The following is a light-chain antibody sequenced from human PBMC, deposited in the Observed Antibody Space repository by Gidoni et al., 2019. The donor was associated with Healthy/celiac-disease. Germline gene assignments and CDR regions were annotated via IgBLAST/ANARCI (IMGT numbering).Light chain of an antibody. V-gene: IGLV3-25*03. Sequence: SYELTQPPSVSVSPGQTARITCSGDAMPKQYAYWYQQKPGQAPVLVISKDSDRPSGIPERFSGSSSGTTVTLTISGVQAEDEADYYCQSADSSGTWVFGGGTKLTVL. CDR2: KDS. CDR3: QSADSSGTWV. J-gene: IGLJ3*02. CDR1: AMPKQY.